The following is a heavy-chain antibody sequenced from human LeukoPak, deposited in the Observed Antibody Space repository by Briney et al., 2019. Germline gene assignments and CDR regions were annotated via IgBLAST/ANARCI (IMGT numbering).Heavy chain of an antibody. CDR2: ISPEGSGT. V-gene: IGHV3-74*01. J-gene: IGHJ6*02. D-gene: IGHD2-8*02. CDR1: GFSLSGYW. Sequence: GGSLRLSCAASGFSLSGYWMHWVRQAPGKGLVWVSRISPEGSGTTYADSVRGRFTISRDNSKNTLYLQMNSLRDEDAAVYHCTRVQAGRSGLMDVWGRGTTVTVSS. CDR3: TRVQAGRSGLMDV.